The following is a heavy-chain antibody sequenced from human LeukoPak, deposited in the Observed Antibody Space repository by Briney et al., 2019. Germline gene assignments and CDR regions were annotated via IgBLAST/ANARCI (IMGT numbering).Heavy chain of an antibody. CDR2: IKSDGST. CDR1: GFTFSDSG. V-gene: IGHV3-74*01. CDR3: ARAPSEIGGYYPEYFRH. Sequence: GTSLRLSCTVSGFTFSDSGMHWVRQAPGKGLVWVSRIKSDGSTNYADSVKGRFTISRDNAKNTVSLQMNSLRAEDTGVYYCARAPSEIGGYYPEYFRHWGQGTLVTVSS. D-gene: IGHD3-22*01. J-gene: IGHJ1*01.